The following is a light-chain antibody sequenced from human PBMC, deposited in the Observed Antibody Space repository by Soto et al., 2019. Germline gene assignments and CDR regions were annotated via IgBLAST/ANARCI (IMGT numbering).Light chain of an antibody. J-gene: IGKJ1*01. CDR3: QQCYSTPRT. CDR2: GAS. V-gene: IGKV1-39*01. CDR1: QSINTY. Sequence: DLPMTQSPSSLPASVGDRVTITCRASQSINTYLNWYQQKPGKAPKLLIYGASSLQSGVPSRISGGGSGTDFTLTISSLQPEDYATYYCQQCYSTPRTFGQGTKVEIK.